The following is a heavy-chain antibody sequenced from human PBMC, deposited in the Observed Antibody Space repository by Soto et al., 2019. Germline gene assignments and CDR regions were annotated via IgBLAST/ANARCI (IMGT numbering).Heavy chain of an antibody. J-gene: IGHJ5*02. V-gene: IGHV1-69*13. CDR2: IIPIFGTA. CDR3: ARGGYSGPNWFDP. D-gene: IGHD1-26*01. Sequence: SVKVSCKASGGTFSIYAISCVLQSPGQGRDWMGGIIPIFGTANYAQKFQGRVTITADESTSTAYMELSSLRSEDTAVYYCARGGYSGPNWFDPWGQGTLVTVSS. CDR1: GGTFSIYA.